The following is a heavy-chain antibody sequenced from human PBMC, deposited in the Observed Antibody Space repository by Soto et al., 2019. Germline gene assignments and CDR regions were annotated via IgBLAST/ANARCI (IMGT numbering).Heavy chain of an antibody. Sequence: GGSLRLSCAASGFAFSSSSFGMHWVRQAPGKGLEWVAVIGYDGSTKYYGDAVKGRFTISRDSSKNTMYLQMDSLRAEDTAVYYCARYCSGGSCYGGGLDYWGQGTLVTVSS. CDR1: GFAFSSSSFG. V-gene: IGHV3-33*01. D-gene: IGHD2-15*01. CDR2: IGYDGSTK. J-gene: IGHJ4*02. CDR3: ARYCSGGSCYGGGLDY.